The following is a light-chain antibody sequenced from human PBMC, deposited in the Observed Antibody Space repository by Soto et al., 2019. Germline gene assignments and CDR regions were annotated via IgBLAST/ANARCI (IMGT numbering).Light chain of an antibody. CDR3: QQYNSYLTWT. Sequence: DIQMTQSPSTLSASVGDRVTITCRASQSISSWLAWYQQKRGKAPKLLIYDASSLESGVPSRFIDSGSGTEFTITISGLQPDDFANYIYQQYNSYLTWTFGQGTKVEIK. CDR2: DAS. CDR1: QSISSW. V-gene: IGKV1-5*01. J-gene: IGKJ1*01.